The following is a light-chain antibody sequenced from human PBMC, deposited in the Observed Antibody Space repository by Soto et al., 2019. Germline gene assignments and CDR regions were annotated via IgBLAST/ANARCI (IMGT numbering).Light chain of an antibody. Sequence: EIVMTQSPATLSVSPGERATLSCRASQSVSSNLAWYQQKPGHAPRLLIYGASTRATGIPARISGSGSGTEFTLTISSLQSEDFAVYYCQQYNNWPPGTFGQGTKLEIK. CDR2: GAS. V-gene: IGKV3-15*01. CDR3: QQYNNWPPGT. J-gene: IGKJ2*02. CDR1: QSVSSN.